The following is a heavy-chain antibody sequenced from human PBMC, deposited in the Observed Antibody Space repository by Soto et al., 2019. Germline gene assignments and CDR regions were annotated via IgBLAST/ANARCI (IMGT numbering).Heavy chain of an antibody. CDR1: GGSISSSSYY. CDR3: ARHVDYGEYHTDY. J-gene: IGHJ4*02. CDR2: IYYSGST. Sequence: SETLSLTCTVSGGSISSSSYYWGWIRQPPGKGLEWIGSIYYSGSTYYNPSLKSRVTVSGDTSKSQFSLRLSSVTAADTAVYYCARHVDYGEYHTDYWGQGTLVTVSS. V-gene: IGHV4-39*01. D-gene: IGHD4-17*01.